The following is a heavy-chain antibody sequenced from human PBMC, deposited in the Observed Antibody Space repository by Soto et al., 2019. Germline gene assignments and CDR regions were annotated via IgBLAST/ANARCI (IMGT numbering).Heavy chain of an antibody. CDR3: ARGVRLNYYGSGSYYTTNWFDP. CDR1: GGSISSYY. Sequence: KPSETLSLTCTVSGGSISSYYWSWIRQPPGKGLEWIGYIYYSGSTNYNPSLKSRVTISVDTSKNQFSLKLSSVTAADTAVYYCARGVRLNYYGSGSYYTTNWFDPWGQGTLVNRLL. V-gene: IGHV4-59*01. J-gene: IGHJ5*02. CDR2: IYYSGST. D-gene: IGHD3-10*01.